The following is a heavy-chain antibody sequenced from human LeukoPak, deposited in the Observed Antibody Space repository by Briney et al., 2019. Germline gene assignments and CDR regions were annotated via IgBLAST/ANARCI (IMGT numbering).Heavy chain of an antibody. V-gene: IGHV3-48*01. CDR1: GFTFSSYD. CDR2: ISSSSSTV. D-gene: IGHD7-27*01. CDR3: ARVRTGYYHGMDV. Sequence: GGSLRLSCAAPGFTFSSYDMNWVRQAPGKGLEWVSYISSSSSTVYYADSVKGRFTISRDNAKNSLYLQMNSLRAEDTAVYYCARVRTGYYHGMDVWGQGTTVTVSS. J-gene: IGHJ6*02.